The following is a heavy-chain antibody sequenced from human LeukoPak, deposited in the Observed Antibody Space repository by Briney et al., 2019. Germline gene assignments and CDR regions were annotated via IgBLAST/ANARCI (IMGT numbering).Heavy chain of an antibody. CDR2: INPSGGST. V-gene: IGHV1-46*01. CDR3: ARSFTVTTVLDY. Sequence: GASVKISCKAFGYSFTIYYMHWVRQAPGQGLEWMGIINPSGGSTGYTQKFQGRLTMTRDTSTSTVYMELSSLRSEDTAVYYCARSFTVTTVLDYWGQGTLVTVSS. D-gene: IGHD4-11*01. J-gene: IGHJ4*02. CDR1: GYSFTIYY.